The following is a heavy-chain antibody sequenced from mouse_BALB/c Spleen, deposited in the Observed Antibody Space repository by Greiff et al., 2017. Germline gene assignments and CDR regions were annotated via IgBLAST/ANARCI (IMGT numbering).Heavy chain of an antibody. CDR1: GYTFTSYW. V-gene: IGHV1S127*01. Sequence: QVQLQQPGAELVKPGASVKMSCKASGYTFTSYWMHWVKQRPGQGLEWIGVIDPSDSYTSYNQKFKGKATFTVDTSSNTAYMQLSSLTSEDSAVYYCTRSGMITRGYEDWGEGTTLTVSS. J-gene: IGHJ2*01. D-gene: IGHD2-4*01. CDR2: IDPSDSYT. CDR3: TRSGMITRGYED.